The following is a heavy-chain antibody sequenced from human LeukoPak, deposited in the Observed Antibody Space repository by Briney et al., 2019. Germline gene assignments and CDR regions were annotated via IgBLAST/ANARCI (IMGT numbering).Heavy chain of an antibody. V-gene: IGHV3-30*04. Sequence: GRSLRLSCAAPGFTFSSYAMHWVGQAPGKGLEGVAVISYDGSNKYYADSVKGRFTISRDNSKNTLYLQMNSLRAEDTAVYYCARASFDPPFDPWGQGTLVTVSS. J-gene: IGHJ5*02. CDR1: GFTFSSYA. CDR2: ISYDGSNK. CDR3: ARASFDPPFDP.